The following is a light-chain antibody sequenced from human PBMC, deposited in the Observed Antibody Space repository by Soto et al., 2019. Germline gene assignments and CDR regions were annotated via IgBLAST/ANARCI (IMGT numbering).Light chain of an antibody. J-gene: IGKJ1*01. CDR2: GAS. V-gene: IGKV3-15*01. CDR1: QSVSSN. CDR3: HQYNNWWT. Sequence: EIVMTQSPATLSVSPGERATLSCRASQSVSSNLAWYQQKPGQAPSLLIYGASTRATGIPARFSGSGSGTEFTLTISSLQSEDFAVYYCHQYNNWWTVGQGTKVEI.